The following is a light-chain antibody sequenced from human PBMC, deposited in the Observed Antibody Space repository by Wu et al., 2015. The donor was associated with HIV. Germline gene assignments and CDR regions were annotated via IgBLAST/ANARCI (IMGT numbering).Light chain of an antibody. Sequence: EVVLTQSPATLSLSPGERATLSCRASQSISNSLAWYQQKPGQAPRLLIYGASTRATGIPAKFSGRGSGTEFTLTISSLQSEDFAIYYCQQYDNWPSITFGQGTRLEIK. CDR1: QSISNS. J-gene: IGKJ5*01. CDR2: GAS. V-gene: IGKV3-15*01. CDR3: QQYDNWPSIT.